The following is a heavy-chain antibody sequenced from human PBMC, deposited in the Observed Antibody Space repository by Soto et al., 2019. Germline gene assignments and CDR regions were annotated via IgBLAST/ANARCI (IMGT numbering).Heavy chain of an antibody. D-gene: IGHD2-15*01. CDR1: GFTFINAW. J-gene: IGHJ6*02. CDR2: IKTKAVGETT. Sequence: EVQLVESGAGLVKPGGSLTLSCAASGFTFINAWMNWVRQAPGKGLEWVARIKTKAVGETTDYAAPVKGRFTISRDDSKYTLYLQMSSLKADDTAVYYCTTGSVEGVWGQGTTVTVSS. CDR3: TTGSVEGV. V-gene: IGHV3-15*07.